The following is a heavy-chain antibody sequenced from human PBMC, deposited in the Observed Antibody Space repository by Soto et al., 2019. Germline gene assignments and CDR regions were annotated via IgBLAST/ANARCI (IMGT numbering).Heavy chain of an antibody. V-gene: IGHV3-30*18. D-gene: IGHD5-18*01. CDR1: GFTFSSYG. J-gene: IGHJ6*02. CDR3: AKAPTGSAWIQPYYDYGMDV. CDR2: ISYDGSNK. Sequence: QVQLVESGGGVVQPGRSLRLSCAASGFTFSSYGMHWVRQAPGKGLEWVAVISYDGSNKYYADSVKGRFTISRDNSKNTLYLQMNSLRAEDTAVYYCAKAPTGSAWIQPYYDYGMDVWGQGTTVTVSS.